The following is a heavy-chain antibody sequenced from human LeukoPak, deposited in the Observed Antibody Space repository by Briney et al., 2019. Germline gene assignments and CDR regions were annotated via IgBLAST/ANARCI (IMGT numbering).Heavy chain of an antibody. J-gene: IGHJ4*02. Sequence: GGSLRLSCAASGFTFSIYAMHWVRQAPGKGLEWVALISYDETYIYYADSVKGRFTTSRDNSKNTLYLQMNSLRAEDTAVYYCASRGLWEFDYWGQGTLVTVSS. V-gene: IGHV3-30-3*01. CDR3: ASRGLWEFDY. D-gene: IGHD5-18*01. CDR2: ISYDETYI. CDR1: GFTFSIYA.